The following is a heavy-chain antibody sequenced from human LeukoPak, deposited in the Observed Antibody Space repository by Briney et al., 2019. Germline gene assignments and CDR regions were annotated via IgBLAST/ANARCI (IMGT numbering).Heavy chain of an antibody. CDR1: GGSISSSNW. J-gene: IGHJ3*02. CDR3: ARASIFGVVIDAFDI. CDR2: IYHSGST. Sequence: SETLSLTCAVSGGSISSSNWWNWVRQPPGKGLEWIGEIYHSGSTNYNPSLKSRVTISINKSKNQFSLDLSSVTAADTAVYYCARASIFGVVIDAFDIWGQGTMLTVSS. D-gene: IGHD3-3*02. V-gene: IGHV4-4*02.